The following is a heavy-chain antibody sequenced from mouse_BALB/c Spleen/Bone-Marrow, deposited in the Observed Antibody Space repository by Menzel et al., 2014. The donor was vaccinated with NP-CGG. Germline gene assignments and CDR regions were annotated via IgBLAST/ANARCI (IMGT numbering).Heavy chain of an antibody. Sequence: QVQLQQSGTEAVRPGASVKLSCKASGYSLTTYWMNWVKQRPGQGLEWIGNIYPPDSYTNYNQKFKDKATLTVDKSSSTAYMQLSSPTSEDSAVYYCTRWKLLYSMYYWVQGTPGTVSS. CDR2: IYPPDSYT. J-gene: IGHJ4*01. CDR3: TRWKLLYSMYY. CDR1: GYSLTTYW. V-gene: IGHV1-69*02.